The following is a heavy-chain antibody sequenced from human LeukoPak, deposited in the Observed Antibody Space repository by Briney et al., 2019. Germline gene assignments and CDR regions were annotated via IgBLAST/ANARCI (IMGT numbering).Heavy chain of an antibody. CDR1: EFTFSSYG. CDR3: AKAPANYVDTAMGTFDY. J-gene: IGHJ4*02. CDR2: ISGSGGSR. Sequence: GGSLRLSCAASEFTFSSYGMSWVRQAPGKGLEWVSGISGSGGSRNYADSVKGRFTISRDNSKNTLYLQMNSLRAEDTAVYYCAKAPANYVDTAMGTFDYWGQGTLVTVSS. D-gene: IGHD5-18*01. V-gene: IGHV3-23*01.